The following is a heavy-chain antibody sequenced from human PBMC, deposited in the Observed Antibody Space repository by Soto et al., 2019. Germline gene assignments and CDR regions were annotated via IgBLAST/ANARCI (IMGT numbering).Heavy chain of an antibody. J-gene: IGHJ5*02. CDR1: GFSFGSSS. V-gene: IGHV3-30*04. Sequence: QVQLVESGGRVVQAGTSLRVSCAASGFSFGSSSMHWGRQAPGGGPEWVASISSDGRKTYYSESAKGRFTISRDNSKNIVYFEMDRLRLDDTAIYFCARDPGVDFWSGVFDPWGQGTVVTVSS. D-gene: IGHD3-3*01. CDR3: ARDPGVDFWSGVFDP. CDR2: ISSDGRKT.